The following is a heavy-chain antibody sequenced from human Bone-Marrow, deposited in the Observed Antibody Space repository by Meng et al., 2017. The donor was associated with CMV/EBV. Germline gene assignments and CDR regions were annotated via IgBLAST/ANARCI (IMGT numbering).Heavy chain of an antibody. J-gene: IGHJ4*02. V-gene: IGHV3-30-3*01. Sequence: GGSLRLSCAGSRFTFSTYAIHWVRQAPGKGLEWVAVISYDGSSQDYADSVKGRFTISRDNSKNTLYLQMNSLRADDTAVYYCARWRSGWYGGLDYWGQGTLVTVSS. CDR1: RFTFSTYA. D-gene: IGHD6-19*01. CDR3: ARWRSGWYGGLDY. CDR2: ISYDGSSQ.